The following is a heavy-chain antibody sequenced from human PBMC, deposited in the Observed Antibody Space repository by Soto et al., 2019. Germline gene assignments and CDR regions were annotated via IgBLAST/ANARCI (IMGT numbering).Heavy chain of an antibody. CDR3: AKVTGYSIYYGMDV. V-gene: IGHV3-23*01. Sequence: EVQLLESGGGLVQPGGSLRLSCAAPGFTFSSYAMYWVRQAPGKGLEWVSAISGSGDSTYHADSVKGRFTISRDNSKNTLYLQMKSLRAEDTAVYYCAKVTGYSIYYGMDVWGQGTTVTVSS. D-gene: IGHD3-9*01. J-gene: IGHJ6*02. CDR1: GFTFSSYA. CDR2: ISGSGDST.